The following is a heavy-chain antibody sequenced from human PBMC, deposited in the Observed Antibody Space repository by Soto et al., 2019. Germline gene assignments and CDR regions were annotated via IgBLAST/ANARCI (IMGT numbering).Heavy chain of an antibody. Sequence: GWLRRACSASGCTFRSYGMHWVRQAPGKGLEWVAVISYYGSNKYYADSVKGRFTISRDNSKNKLYLQMNSLRAEDTAVYYCAKQVVGVGWFDPWGQGTLVTVSS. CDR1: GCTFRSYG. CDR3: AKQVVGVGWFDP. CDR2: ISYYGSNK. V-gene: IGHV3-30*18. J-gene: IGHJ5*02. D-gene: IGHD1-26*01.